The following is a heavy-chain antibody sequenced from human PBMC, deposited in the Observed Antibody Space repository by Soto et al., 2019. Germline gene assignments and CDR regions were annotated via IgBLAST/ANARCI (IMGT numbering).Heavy chain of an antibody. CDR1: GGSISDFY. J-gene: IGHJ4*02. D-gene: IGHD6-6*01. CDR3: ARVGGLAARTFDY. CDR2: IYYSGST. Sequence: PSETLSLTCTVSGGSISDFYWSLIRQPPGKGLECICYIYYSGSTNYNPSLKSRVTISVDTSKNQFSLNLRSMSPADTAVYYCARVGGLAARTFDYWGPGTLVTVSS. V-gene: IGHV4-59*01.